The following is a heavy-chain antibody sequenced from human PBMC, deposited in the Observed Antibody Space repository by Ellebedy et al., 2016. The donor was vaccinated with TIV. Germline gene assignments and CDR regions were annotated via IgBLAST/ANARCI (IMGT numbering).Heavy chain of an antibody. D-gene: IGHD1-26*01. V-gene: IGHV3-48*04. J-gene: IGHJ4*02. CDR1: GFRFSGFS. Sequence: GESLKISCAASGFRFSGFSMNWVRQAPGKGLEWVSYISSSSSSMYYADSVKGRFTITRDNAKNSVSLQLNSLRSEDTAVYFCAREGSDGFDYWGQGTLVTVSS. CDR2: ISSSSSSM. CDR3: AREGSDGFDY.